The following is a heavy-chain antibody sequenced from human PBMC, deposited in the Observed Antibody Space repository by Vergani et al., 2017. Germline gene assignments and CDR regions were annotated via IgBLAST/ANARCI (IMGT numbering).Heavy chain of an antibody. CDR2: IWYDGSNK. CDR1: GFTFSSYG. J-gene: IGHJ4*02. D-gene: IGHD3-10*01. Sequence: QVQLVESGGGVVQPGRSLRLSCAASGFTFSSYGMHWVRQAPGKGLEWVAVIWYDGSNKYYADSVKGRFTISRDNSKNTLYLQMNSLRAEDTAVYYCARESRRAPPHYWGQGTLVTVSS. V-gene: IGHV3-33*01. CDR3: ARESRRAPPHY.